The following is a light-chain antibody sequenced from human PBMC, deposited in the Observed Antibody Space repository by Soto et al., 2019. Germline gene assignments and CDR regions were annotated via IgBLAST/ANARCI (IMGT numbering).Light chain of an antibody. CDR2: EVS. CDR1: SSDVGGYNY. J-gene: IGLJ1*01. V-gene: IGLV2-14*01. Sequence: QSALTQPASVSGSPGQSITISCTGTSSDVGGYNYVSWYQQHPGKAPKLMIYEVSNRPSGVSNRFSGSTSGNAASLTISALQTDDEADYFCCSSAPESTYVCGTGTKLTVL. CDR3: CSSAPESTYV.